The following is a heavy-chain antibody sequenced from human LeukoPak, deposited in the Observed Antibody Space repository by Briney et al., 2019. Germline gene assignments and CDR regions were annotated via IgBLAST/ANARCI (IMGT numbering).Heavy chain of an antibody. Sequence: GASVKVSCKASGYTFTDYYIHWVRQAPGQGLEWMGWINPNSDYTFYAQKFQGRVTLTRDTSISTVYMELTTLTSDDTALYYCAAAPGDYWGQGTLVSVSA. CDR2: INPNSDYT. V-gene: IGHV1-2*02. CDR1: GYTFTDYY. D-gene: IGHD2-15*01. CDR3: AAAPGDY. J-gene: IGHJ4*02.